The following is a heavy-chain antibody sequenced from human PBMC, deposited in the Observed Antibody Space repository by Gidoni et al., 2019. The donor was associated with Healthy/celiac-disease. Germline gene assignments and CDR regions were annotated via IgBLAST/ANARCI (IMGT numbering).Heavy chain of an antibody. Sequence: EVQLVESGGGLVKPGGSLRLSCAASGFTFSSYSMNWVRQAPGKGLEWVSSISSSGSTIYYADSVKGRFTISRDNAKNSLYLQMNSLRAEDTAVYYCASYYYDSSGYGLDYWGQGTLVTVSS. CDR2: ISSSGSTI. CDR1: GFTFSSYS. CDR3: ASYYYDSSGYGLDY. D-gene: IGHD3-22*01. J-gene: IGHJ4*02. V-gene: IGHV3-21*01.